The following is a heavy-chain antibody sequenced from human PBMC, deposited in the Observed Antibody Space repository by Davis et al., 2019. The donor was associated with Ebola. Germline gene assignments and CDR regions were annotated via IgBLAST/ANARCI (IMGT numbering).Heavy chain of an antibody. CDR2: IIPIFGTA. J-gene: IGHJ5*02. D-gene: IGHD3-10*01. CDR1: GGTFSSYA. Sequence: AASVKVSCKASGGTFSSYAISWVRQAPGQGLEWMGGIIPIFGTANYAQKLQGRVTMTTDTSTSTAYMELRSLRSDDTAVYYCARVVTMVRSTGWFDPWGQGTLVTVSS. V-gene: IGHV1-69*05. CDR3: ARVVTMVRSTGWFDP.